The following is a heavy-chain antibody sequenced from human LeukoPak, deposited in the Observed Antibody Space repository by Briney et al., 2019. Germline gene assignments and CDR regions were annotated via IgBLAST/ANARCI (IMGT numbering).Heavy chain of an antibody. Sequence: GGSLRLSCAAPGFNFGTYSMNWVRQAPGKGLEWVSAISSGSTYIYYADSVKGRFTISRDNAKNSLYLQMSSLRAEDTAVYYCARDRSPSIAVAGTGDYWGQGTLVTVSS. CDR2: ISSGSTYI. V-gene: IGHV3-21*01. CDR3: ARDRSPSIAVAGTGDY. J-gene: IGHJ4*02. CDR1: GFNFGTYS. D-gene: IGHD6-19*01.